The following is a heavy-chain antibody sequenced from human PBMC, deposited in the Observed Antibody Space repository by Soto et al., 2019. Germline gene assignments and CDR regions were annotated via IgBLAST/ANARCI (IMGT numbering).Heavy chain of an antibody. CDR2: ISYDGSNK. Sequence: QVQLVESGGGVVQPGRSLRLSCAASGFTFSSYAMHWVRQAPGKGLEWVAVISYDGSNKYYADSVKGRFTISRDNSKNTLYLQMNSLGAEDTAVYYCARDGDGDYVFDYWGQGTLVTVSS. D-gene: IGHD4-17*01. V-gene: IGHV3-30-3*01. J-gene: IGHJ4*02. CDR1: GFTFSSYA. CDR3: ARDGDGDYVFDY.